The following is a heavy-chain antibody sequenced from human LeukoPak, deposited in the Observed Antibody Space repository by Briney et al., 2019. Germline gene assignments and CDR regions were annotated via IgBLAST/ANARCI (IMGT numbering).Heavy chain of an antibody. V-gene: IGHV5-51*01. CDR3: ARLYGDYGYYGMDV. CDR2: IYPGDSDT. J-gene: IGHJ6*04. D-gene: IGHD4-17*01. Sequence: GASLKISCQGSGSIFTSYWIGWVRQLPGKGLEMMGIIYPGDSDTRYSPSFQGQVTISADKSISTAYRQWSSVKASDTSMYYCARLYGDYGYYGMDVWGKGTTVTVSS. CDR1: GSIFTSYW.